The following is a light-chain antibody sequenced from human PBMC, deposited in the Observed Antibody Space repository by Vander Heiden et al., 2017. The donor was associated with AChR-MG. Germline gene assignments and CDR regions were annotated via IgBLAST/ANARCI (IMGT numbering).Light chain of an antibody. Sequence: EVVMTQSPATLSVSPGERVTLSCRASQSVNGNLAWYQQKPGQAPRLLIYGASTRASGIPARFSGSGFGTEYTLTISSLQSEDFAIYYCQQYHSWPPLTFGGGTKVEIQ. J-gene: IGKJ4*01. V-gene: IGKV3-15*01. CDR1: QSVNGN. CDR3: QQYHSWPPLT. CDR2: GAS.